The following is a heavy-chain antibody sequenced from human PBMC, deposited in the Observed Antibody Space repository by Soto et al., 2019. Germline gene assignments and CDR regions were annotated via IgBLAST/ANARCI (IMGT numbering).Heavy chain of an antibody. Sequence: SETLSLTCAVYGGSFSGYYWSWIRQPPGKGLEWIGEINHSGSTNYNPSLKSRVTISVDTSKNQFSLKLNSVTAADTAVYYCARGPKGEVGGTWYYYAMDVWGQGTTVTVSS. CDR3: ARGPKGEVGGTWYYYAMDV. CDR2: INHSGST. J-gene: IGHJ6*02. D-gene: IGHD1-26*01. CDR1: GGSFSGYY. V-gene: IGHV4-34*01.